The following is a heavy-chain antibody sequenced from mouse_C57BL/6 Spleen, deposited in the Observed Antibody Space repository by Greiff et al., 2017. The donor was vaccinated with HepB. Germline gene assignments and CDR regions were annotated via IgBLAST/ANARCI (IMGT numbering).Heavy chain of an antibody. Sequence: EVNLVESGGGLVKPGGSLKLSCAASGFTFSDYGMQWVRQAPGKGLEWVAYISSGSSTIYYADTVKGRFTISRDNAKNTLFLQMTSLRSEDTAKYYCAWQLRYALDYWGQGTTLTVSS. D-gene: IGHD1-1*01. J-gene: IGHJ2*01. V-gene: IGHV5-17*01. CDR3: AWQLRYALDY. CDR1: GFTFSDYG. CDR2: ISSGSSTI.